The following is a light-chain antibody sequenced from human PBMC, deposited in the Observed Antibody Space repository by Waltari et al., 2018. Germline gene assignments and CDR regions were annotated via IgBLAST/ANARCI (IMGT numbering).Light chain of an antibody. CDR1: SSAIGSYNA. Sequence: APTQPPSVSGSPGQSVTITCTGTSSAIGSYNALSWYQQQPGKAPKLMCYEVSKRPSGVSDRFSGSKSGNTASLTISGLQAEDEADYYCSSYAGSNTYIFGAGTRLTVL. CDR3: SSYAGSNTYI. CDR2: EVS. V-gene: IGLV2-11*01. J-gene: IGLJ1*01.